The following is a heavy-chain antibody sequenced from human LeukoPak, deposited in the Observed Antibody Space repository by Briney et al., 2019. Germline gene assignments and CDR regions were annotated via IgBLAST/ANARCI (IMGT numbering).Heavy chain of an antibody. D-gene: IGHD1-26*01. CDR2: IYYSGST. J-gene: IGHJ4*02. V-gene: IGHV4-30-4*08. CDR1: GGSISSGDYY. Sequence: SQTLSLTCTVSGGSISSGDYYWSWIRQPPGKGLEWIGYIYYSGSTYYNPSLKSRVTISEDTSKNQLSLKLSSVTAADTAVYYCVMGGTTGPGRGLLGFWGQGTLVTVSS. CDR3: VMGGTTGPGRGLLGF.